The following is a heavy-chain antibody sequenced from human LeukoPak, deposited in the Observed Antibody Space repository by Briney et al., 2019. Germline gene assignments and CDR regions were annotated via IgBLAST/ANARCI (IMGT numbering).Heavy chain of an antibody. V-gene: IGHV3-48*04. J-gene: IGHJ4*02. Sequence: PGGSLRLSCAASGFTFSSYSMNWVRQAPGKGLEWISYMTSSGDMIYYAGSVKGRFTVSRDNAKSSLYLQMNSLRAEDTAVYYCARASSGSRDYWGQGTLVTVSS. D-gene: IGHD3-22*01. CDR3: ARASSGSRDY. CDR2: MTSSGDMI. CDR1: GFTFSSYS.